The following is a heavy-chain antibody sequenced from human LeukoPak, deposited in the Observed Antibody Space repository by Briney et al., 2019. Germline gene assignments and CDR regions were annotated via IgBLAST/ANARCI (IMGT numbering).Heavy chain of an antibody. J-gene: IGHJ4*02. D-gene: IGHD3-22*01. CDR1: GGSISSYY. CDR3: LLRAEPLAPYYFDY. Sequence: PSETLSLTCTVSGGSISSYYWGWIRQPPGKGLEWIGSIYYSGSTYYNPSLKSRVTISVDTSKNQFSLKLSSVTAADTAVYYCLLRAEPLAPYYFDYWGQGTLVTVSS. V-gene: IGHV4-39*01. CDR2: IYYSGST.